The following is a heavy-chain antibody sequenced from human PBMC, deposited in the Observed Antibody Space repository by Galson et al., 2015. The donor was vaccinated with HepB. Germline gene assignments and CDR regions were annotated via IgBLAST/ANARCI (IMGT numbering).Heavy chain of an antibody. V-gene: IGHV3-11*06. CDR1: GFTFNNYV. CDR3: ARKSSFGVSEAFDI. J-gene: IGHJ2*01. D-gene: IGHD3-16*01. CDR2: ISSSSSYT. Sequence: SLRLSCAASGFTFNNYVMSWIRQAPGKGLEWVSYISSSSSYTNYADSVKGRFTISRDNAKNSLYLQMNSLRAEDTAVYYCARKSSFGVSEAFDIWGRGTLVTVSS.